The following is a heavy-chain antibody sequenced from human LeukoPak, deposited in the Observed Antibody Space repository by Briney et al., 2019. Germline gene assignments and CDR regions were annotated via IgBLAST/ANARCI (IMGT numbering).Heavy chain of an antibody. V-gene: IGHV3-30*03. J-gene: IGHJ4*02. D-gene: IGHD4-17*01. CDR3: ATGPTTVTNTLYYFDY. CDR2: ISYDGSNK. Sequence: GGSLRLSCAASGFTFSSYGMHWVRQAPGKGLEWVAVISYDGSNKYYADSVKGRLTISRDNSKNTLYLQMNSLRAEDTAVYYCATGPTTVTNTLYYFDYWGQGTLVTVSS. CDR1: GFTFSSYG.